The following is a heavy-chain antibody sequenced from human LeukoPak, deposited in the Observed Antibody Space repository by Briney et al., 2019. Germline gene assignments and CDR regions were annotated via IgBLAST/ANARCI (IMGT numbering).Heavy chain of an antibody. V-gene: IGHV4-38-2*02. CDR1: VYAPSSCWY. CDR3: ARDRRGNDEFDY. Sequence: LETLSLTCAVSVYAPSSCWYWGWIGQPPGKGREWIGSVYHSGSTHYNASLKSRVTMSVDTSKNQFSLKLSSVTAEDTAVYYCARDRRGNDEFDYWGQGILVTVSS. J-gene: IGHJ4*02. CDR2: VYHSGST. D-gene: IGHD5-12*01.